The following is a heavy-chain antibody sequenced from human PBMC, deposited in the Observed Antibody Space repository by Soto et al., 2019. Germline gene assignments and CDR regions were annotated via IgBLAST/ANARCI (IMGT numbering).Heavy chain of an antibody. Sequence: SLRLSCAASGFTFSSNGMHWVRQAPGKGLEWVAVTWYDGNKKYYGDSVRGRFTISRDNSKNTLYLEMNSLRAEDTAVYYCVVDTSGLLDYWGQGTQVTVSS. CDR2: TWYDGNKK. D-gene: IGHD3-22*01. CDR3: VVDTSGLLDY. V-gene: IGHV3-33*03. CDR1: GFTFSSNG. J-gene: IGHJ4*02.